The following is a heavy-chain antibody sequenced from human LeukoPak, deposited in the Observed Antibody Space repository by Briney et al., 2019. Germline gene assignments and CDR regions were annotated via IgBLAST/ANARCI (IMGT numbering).Heavy chain of an antibody. D-gene: IGHD6-13*01. CDR1: GGTFSSYA. Sequence: SVKVSCKASGGTFSSYAISWVRQAPGQGLEWMGGIIPIFGTANYAQKFQGRVTITADESTSTAYMELSSLRSEDTAVYYCARARVRGIAATNWFDPWGQGTLVTVSS. CDR2: IIPIFGTA. V-gene: IGHV1-69*13. CDR3: ARARVRGIAATNWFDP. J-gene: IGHJ5*02.